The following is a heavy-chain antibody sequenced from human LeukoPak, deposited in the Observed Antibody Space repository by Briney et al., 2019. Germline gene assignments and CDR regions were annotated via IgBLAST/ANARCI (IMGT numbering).Heavy chain of an antibody. CDR1: GGSINNYY. CDR2: MYYSGST. CDR3: ARLLLYYYESSGYYSYFDS. D-gene: IGHD3-22*01. V-gene: IGHV4-59*01. J-gene: IGHJ4*02. Sequence: SETLSLTCTVPGGSINNYYWSWIRQPPGKGLEWIGCMYYSGSTNYNPSLKSRVTISVDTSQNQFSLQLSSVTAADTAVYYCARLLLYYYESSGYYSYFDSWGQGTLVTVSS.